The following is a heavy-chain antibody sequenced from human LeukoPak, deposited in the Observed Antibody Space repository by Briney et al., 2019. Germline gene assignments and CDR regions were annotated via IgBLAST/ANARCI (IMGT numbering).Heavy chain of an antibody. J-gene: IGHJ3*02. CDR2: FDPEDGET. CDR1: GYTLTELS. V-gene: IGHV1-24*01. CDR3: ASGYSDSSAYDYVRDVFDI. Sequence: GASVKVSCKVSGYTLTELSMHWVRQAPGKGLEWMGGFDPEDGETIYAQKFQGRVTMTEDTSTDTAYMELSSLRSEDTAVYYCASGYSDSSAYDYVRDVFDIWGQGTMVTISS. D-gene: IGHD3-22*01.